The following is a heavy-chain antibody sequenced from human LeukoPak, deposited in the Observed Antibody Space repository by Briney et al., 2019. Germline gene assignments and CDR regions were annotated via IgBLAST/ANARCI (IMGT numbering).Heavy chain of an antibody. CDR2: IKQDGSEK. J-gene: IGHJ3*02. Sequence: GGSLRLSCATSGFSFSSHWLNWVRQAPGKGLEWVANIKQDGSEKYYVDSVKGRFTISRDNAKNSLYLQMNSLRAEDTAVYYCASSVYCGSVSCYNAFDIWGQGTMVTVAS. V-gene: IGHV3-7*01. D-gene: IGHD2-2*01. CDR3: ASSVYCGSVSCYNAFDI. CDR1: GFSFSSHW.